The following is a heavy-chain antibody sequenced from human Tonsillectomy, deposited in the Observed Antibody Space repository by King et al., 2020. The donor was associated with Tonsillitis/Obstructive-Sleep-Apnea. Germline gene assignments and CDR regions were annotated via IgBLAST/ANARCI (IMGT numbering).Heavy chain of an antibody. D-gene: IGHD6-13*01. CDR1: GFTFSSYA. V-gene: IGHV3-23*04. Sequence: VQLVESGGGLVQPGGSLRLSCAASGFTFSSYAMSWVRQAPGKGLEWVSGISGSGGSTYYADSVKGRFTISRDNSKNTLYLQMNSLRAEDTAVYYCAKGVLNQGYSGSWRLDYWGQGTLVTVSS. CDR3: AKGVLNQGYSGSWRLDY. CDR2: ISGSGGST. J-gene: IGHJ4*02.